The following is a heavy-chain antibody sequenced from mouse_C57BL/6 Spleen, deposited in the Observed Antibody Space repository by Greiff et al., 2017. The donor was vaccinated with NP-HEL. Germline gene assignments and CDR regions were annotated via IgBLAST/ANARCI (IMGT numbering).Heavy chain of an antibody. V-gene: IGHV7-3*01. D-gene: IGHD2-1*01. CDR3: ARNYYGLDY. CDR1: GFTFTDYY. Sequence: EVKLVESGGGLVQPGGSLSLSCAASGFTFTDYYMSWVRQPPGKALEWLGFIRNKANGYTTEYSASVKGRFTISRDNSQSILYLQMNALRAEDSATYYCARNYYGLDYWGQGTTLTVSS. J-gene: IGHJ2*01. CDR2: IRNKANGYTT.